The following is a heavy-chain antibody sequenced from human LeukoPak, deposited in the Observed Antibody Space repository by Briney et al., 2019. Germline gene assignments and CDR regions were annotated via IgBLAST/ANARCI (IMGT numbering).Heavy chain of an antibody. CDR1: GFTFTSSA. J-gene: IGHJ4*02. CDR2: IVVGSGNT. V-gene: IGHV1-58*01. CDR3: AAGKNDYGDYADY. Sequence: SVKVSCKASGFTFTSSAVQWVRQARGQRLEWIGWIVVGSGNTNYAQKFQERVTITRDMSTSTAYMELSSLRSEDTAVYYCAAGKNDYGDYADYWGQGTLVTVSS. D-gene: IGHD4-17*01.